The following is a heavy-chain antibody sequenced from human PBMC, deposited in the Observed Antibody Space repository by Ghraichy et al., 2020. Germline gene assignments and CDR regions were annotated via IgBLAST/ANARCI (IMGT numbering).Heavy chain of an antibody. CDR3: ARMSGTGPVLLWFGEPDHYYFDY. CDR1: GGSISSGGYY. Sequence: TLSLPCTVSGGSISSGGYYWSWIRQHPGKGLEWIGYIYYSGSTYYNPSLKSRVTISVDTSKNQFSLKLSSVTAADTAVYYCARMSGTGPVLLWFGEPDHYYFDYWGQGTLVTVSS. CDR2: IYYSGST. V-gene: IGHV4-31*03. D-gene: IGHD3-10*01. J-gene: IGHJ4*02.